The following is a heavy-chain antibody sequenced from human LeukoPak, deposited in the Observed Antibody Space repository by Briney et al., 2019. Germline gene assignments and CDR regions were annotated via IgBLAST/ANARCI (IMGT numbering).Heavy chain of an antibody. CDR2: ISYDGSNK. CDR1: GFTFSSYG. Sequence: PGGSLRLSCAASGFTFSSYGMHWVRQAPGKGLEWVSVISYDGSNKYYADSVKDRFTISRDNSKNTLYLQMNSLRAEDTAVYYCAKDADTAMLFYFDYWGQGTLVTVSS. J-gene: IGHJ4*02. D-gene: IGHD5-18*01. CDR3: AKDADTAMLFYFDY. V-gene: IGHV3-30*18.